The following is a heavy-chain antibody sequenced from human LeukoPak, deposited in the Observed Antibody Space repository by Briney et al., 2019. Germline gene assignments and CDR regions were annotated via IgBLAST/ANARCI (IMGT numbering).Heavy chain of an antibody. D-gene: IGHD4-11*01. J-gene: IGHJ4*02. CDR3: ARRGYSNYEDY. V-gene: IGHV4-59*08. CDR2: IYYSGST. Sequence: PSETLSLTCTVSGGSISSYYWSWIRRPPGKGLEWIGYIYYSGSTNYNPSLKSRVTISVDTSKNQFSLKLSSVTAADTAVYYCARRGYSNYEDYWGQGTLVTVSS. CDR1: GGSISSYY.